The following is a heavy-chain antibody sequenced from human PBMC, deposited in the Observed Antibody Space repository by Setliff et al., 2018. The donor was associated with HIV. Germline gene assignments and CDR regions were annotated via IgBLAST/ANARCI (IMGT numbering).Heavy chain of an antibody. CDR2: INSASGGT. J-gene: IGHJ3*02. Sequence: ASAKVSCKASGYTFTDYYIHWVRQAPGQGLEWMGWINSASGGTNYAQNFQGRVTVTRDTSINTAYVELNSLKSDDTAVYYCARDYLHVFDIWGQGTMVTVSS. V-gene: IGHV1-2*02. CDR1: GYTFTDYY. CDR3: ARDYLHVFDI.